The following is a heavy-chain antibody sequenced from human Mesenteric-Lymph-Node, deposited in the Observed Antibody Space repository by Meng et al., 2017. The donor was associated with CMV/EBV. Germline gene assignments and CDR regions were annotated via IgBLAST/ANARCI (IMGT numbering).Heavy chain of an antibody. CDR2: ISSNGGST. J-gene: IGHJ4*02. CDR3: AKKFRGMAAAGTDY. CDR1: GFPFSSYA. D-gene: IGHD6-13*01. Sequence: SGFPFSSYAMHWVRQAPGKGLEYVSAISSNGGSTYYANSVKGRFTISRDNSKNTLYLQMNSLRAEDTAVYYCAKKFRGMAAAGTDYWGQGTLVTVSS. V-gene: IGHV3-64*01.